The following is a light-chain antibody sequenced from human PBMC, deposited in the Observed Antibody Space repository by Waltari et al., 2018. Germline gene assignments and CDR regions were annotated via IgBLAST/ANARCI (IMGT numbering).Light chain of an antibody. Sequence: IVMTQSPLSLPVTPGEAASISCRPSQSLLDRNGYNYLVWYLQKPGQSPQPLIYLGSTRASGVPDRFSGDASGTQFTLRISRVEAEDVGVYYCMQARQTPYTFGQGTKLEIK. V-gene: IGKV2-28*01. CDR3: MQARQTPYT. J-gene: IGKJ2*01. CDR2: LGS. CDR1: QSLLDRNGYNY.